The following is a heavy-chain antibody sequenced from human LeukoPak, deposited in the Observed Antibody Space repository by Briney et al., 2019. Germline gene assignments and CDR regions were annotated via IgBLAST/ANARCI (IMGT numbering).Heavy chain of an antibody. D-gene: IGHD5-12*01. CDR1: GGSISSSSYY. CDR3: ARHFPHSGYDFIGY. J-gene: IGHJ4*02. CDR2: IYYSGST. Sequence: SETLSLTCTVSGGSISSSSYYWGWIRQPPGKGLEWIGSIYYSGSTYYNPSLKSRVTISVDTSKNQFSLKLSSVTAADTAVYYCARHFPHSGYDFIGYWGQGTLATVSS. V-gene: IGHV4-39*01.